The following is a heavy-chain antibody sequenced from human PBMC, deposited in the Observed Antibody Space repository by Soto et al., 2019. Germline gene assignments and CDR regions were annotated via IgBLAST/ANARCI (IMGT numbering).Heavy chain of an antibody. CDR2: VSGSGDSATGDGT. D-gene: IGHD3-10*01. V-gene: IGHV3-23*01. CDR3: AKDERGVIADYFDC. CDR1: GFTFSDYG. J-gene: IGHJ4*01. Sequence: GGSLRLSCAASGFTFSDYGMSWVRQAPGKGLEWVSGVSGSGDSATGDGTYYADSVKGRFTISRDNSKNTLYLQMNSLTAEDTAVYYCAKDERGVIADYFDCWGQGTLVTVSS.